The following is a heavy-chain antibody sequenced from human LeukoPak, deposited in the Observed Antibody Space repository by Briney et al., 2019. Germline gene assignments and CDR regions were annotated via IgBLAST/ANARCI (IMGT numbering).Heavy chain of an antibody. J-gene: IGHJ4*02. D-gene: IGHD4-17*01. V-gene: IGHV1-69*05. CDR2: IIPIFGTA. Sequence: ASVKVSCKASGGTFSSYAISWVRQAPGQGLEWMGGIIPIFGTANYAQKFQGRVTITTDESTSTAYMELSSLRSEDTAVYYCARSLRRKYYFDYWGQGTLVTVSS. CDR3: ARSLRRKYYFDY. CDR1: GGTFSSYA.